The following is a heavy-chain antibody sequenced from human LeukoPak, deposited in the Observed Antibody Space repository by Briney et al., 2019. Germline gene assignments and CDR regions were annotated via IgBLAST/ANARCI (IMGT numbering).Heavy chain of an antibody. J-gene: IGHJ4*02. CDR2: ISYDGSNK. CDR3: AKGPLRGTAAAIDY. V-gene: IGHV3-30*18. CDR1: GFTFSSYG. Sequence: GGSLRLSCAASGFTFSSYGMHWVRQAPGKGLEWVAVISYDGSNKYYADSVKGRFTISRDISTDTLWLQMDSLRTEDTAVYYCAKGPLRGTAAAIDYWGQGTLVTVSS. D-gene: IGHD2-2*01.